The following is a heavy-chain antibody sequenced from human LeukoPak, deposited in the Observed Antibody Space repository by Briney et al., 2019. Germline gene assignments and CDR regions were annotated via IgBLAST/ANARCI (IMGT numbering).Heavy chain of an antibody. D-gene: IGHD6-25*01. CDR2: IYYSGST. CDR3: ARGAGSFYYYYMDV. CDR1: GGSISPYY. J-gene: IGHJ6*03. V-gene: IGHV4-59*12. Sequence: SETLSLTCTVSGGSISPYYWSWIRQPPGKGLEWIGYIYYSGSTNYNPSLKSRVTMSVDTSKNQFSLKLSSVTAADTAVYYCARGAGSFYYYYMDVWGKGTTVTVSS.